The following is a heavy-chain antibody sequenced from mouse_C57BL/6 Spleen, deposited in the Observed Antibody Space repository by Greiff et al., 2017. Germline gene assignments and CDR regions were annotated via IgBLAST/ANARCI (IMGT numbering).Heavy chain of an antibody. Sequence: VQRVESGPELVKPGASVKISCKASGYSFTSYYIHWVKQRPGQGLEWIGWIYPGSGNTKYNEKFKGKATLTADTSSSTAYMQLSSLTSEDSAVYYCARNWDVWVWYVDVWGTGTTVTVSS. CDR1: GYSFTSYY. J-gene: IGHJ1*03. CDR2: IYPGSGNT. D-gene: IGHD4-1*01. V-gene: IGHV1-66*01. CDR3: ARNWDVWVWYVDV.